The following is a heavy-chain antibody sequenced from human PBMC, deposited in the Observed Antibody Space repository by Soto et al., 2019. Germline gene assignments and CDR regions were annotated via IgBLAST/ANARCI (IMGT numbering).Heavy chain of an antibody. V-gene: IGHV4-39*01. Sequence: PSETLSLTCTVSGGSISSSSYYWGWIRQPPGKGLEWIGSIYYSGSTYYNPSLKSRVTISVDTSKNQFSLKLSSVTAADTAVYYCETGTTGHYYYGMDVWGQGTTVTVSS. CDR3: ETGTTGHYYYGMDV. D-gene: IGHD1-7*01. CDR2: IYYSGST. J-gene: IGHJ6*02. CDR1: GGSISSSSYY.